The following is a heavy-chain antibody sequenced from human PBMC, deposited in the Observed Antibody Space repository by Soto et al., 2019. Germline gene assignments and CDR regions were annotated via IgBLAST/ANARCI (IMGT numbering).Heavy chain of an antibody. CDR2: IYPGDSNT. Sequence: GEALKISWRGSGYSFTSYWIGWVRQMPGKGVEWIGIIYPGDSNTRYSPSFQGQVNIPADKSISTAYLQWSSLKASDTAMYYCARRDIVAEYYFDYWGQGTLVTVSS. V-gene: IGHV5-51*01. J-gene: IGHJ4*02. CDR1: GYSFTSYW. CDR3: ARRDIVAEYYFDY. D-gene: IGHD5-12*01.